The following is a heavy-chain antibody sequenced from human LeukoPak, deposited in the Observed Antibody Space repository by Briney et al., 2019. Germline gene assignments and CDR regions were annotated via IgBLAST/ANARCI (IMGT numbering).Heavy chain of an antibody. CDR3: ARDYRGDYGDF. V-gene: IGHV3-33*08. J-gene: IGHJ4*02. CDR1: GFTFSSYA. D-gene: IGHD1-14*01. Sequence: PGGSLRLSCAASGFTFSSYAMHWVRQAPGKGLEWVAVIWYDGSNKLYADSVKGRFTISRDQSQSTLYLQMNSLRAEDTAVYYCARDYRGDYGDFWGQGTLVTVSS. CDR2: IWYDGSNK.